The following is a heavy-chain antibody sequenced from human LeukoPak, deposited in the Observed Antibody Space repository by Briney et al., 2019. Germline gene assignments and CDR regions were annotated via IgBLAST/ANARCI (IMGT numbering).Heavy chain of an antibody. CDR3: ARLALNDYSNVRWFDP. D-gene: IGHD4-11*01. J-gene: IGHJ5*02. Sequence: SETLSLTCTVSGGSIRSSSYYWGWIRQPPGKGLEWIGSIYYSGSTYYSPSLKSRVTISVDTSKNQFSLKLSSVTAADTAVYYCARLALNDYSNVRWFDPWGQGTLVTVSS. V-gene: IGHV4-39*01. CDR2: IYYSGST. CDR1: GGSIRSSSYY.